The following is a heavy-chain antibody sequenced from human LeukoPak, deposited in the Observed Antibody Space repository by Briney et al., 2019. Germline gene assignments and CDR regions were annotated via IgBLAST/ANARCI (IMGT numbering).Heavy chain of an antibody. CDR3: VREAGTGDY. J-gene: IGHJ4*02. Sequence: GGSLRLSCAASGFTFSNYWMSWVRQAPGKGLEWVANIKQDGNDKYYVDSVKGRFTISRDNAKNSLYLQMDSLRAEDTAVYYCVREAGTGDYWGQGALVTVSS. V-gene: IGHV3-7*01. CDR2: IKQDGNDK. CDR1: GFTFSNYW. D-gene: IGHD6-19*01.